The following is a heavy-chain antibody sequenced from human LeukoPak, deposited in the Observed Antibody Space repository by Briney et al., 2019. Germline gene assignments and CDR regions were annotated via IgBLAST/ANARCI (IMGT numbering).Heavy chain of an antibody. CDR1: GFTFSSYW. D-gene: IGHD6-13*01. J-gene: IGHJ4*02. Sequence: GSLRLSCAASGFTFSSYWMSWVRQAPGKGLEWVANIKQDGSEKYYVDSVKGRFTISRDNAKNSLYLQMNSLRAEDTAVYYCAREAGDSSSWYLAYWGQGTLVTVSS. V-gene: IGHV3-7*01. CDR2: IKQDGSEK. CDR3: AREAGDSSSWYLAY.